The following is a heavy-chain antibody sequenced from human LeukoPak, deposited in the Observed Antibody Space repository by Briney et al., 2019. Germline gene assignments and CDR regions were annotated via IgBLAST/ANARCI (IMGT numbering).Heavy chain of an antibody. J-gene: IGHJ6*04. CDR2: INGNAGST. CDR3: AELGITMIGGV. D-gene: IGHD3-10*02. V-gene: IGHV3-23*01. CDR1: GFTLTNYA. Sequence: GGSLRLSCAASGFTLTNYAMNWVRQAPGKGLEWVSSINGNAGSTYYADSVKGRFSFARASSNTTLNLPLNRLRAQHAADYYCAELGITMIGGVWGKGTTVTISS.